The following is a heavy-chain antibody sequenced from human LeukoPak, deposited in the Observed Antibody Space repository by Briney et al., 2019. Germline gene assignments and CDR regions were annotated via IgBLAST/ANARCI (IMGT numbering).Heavy chain of an antibody. CDR3: AKDLEYDSSGYYFFDY. Sequence: GASLRLSCAASGFTFSSYAMSWARQAPGKGLEWVSAISGSGGSTYYADSVKGRFTISRDNSKNTLYLQMNSLRAEDTAVYYCAKDLEYDSSGYYFFDYWGQGTLVTVSS. V-gene: IGHV3-23*01. CDR2: ISGSGGST. CDR1: GFTFSSYA. J-gene: IGHJ4*02. D-gene: IGHD3-22*01.